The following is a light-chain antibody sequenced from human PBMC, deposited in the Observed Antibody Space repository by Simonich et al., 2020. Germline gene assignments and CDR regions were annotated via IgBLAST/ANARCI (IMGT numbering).Light chain of an antibody. CDR3: QQYNSYSLT. CDR2: KAS. J-gene: IGKJ4*01. CDR1: QSISSW. Sequence: DIQLTQSPSTLSASVGDRVTITCRASQSISSWLAWYQQKPGKAPKRLIYKASSLESGVPSRFSGSGSGTEFTLTFSSLQPDDFATYYCQQYNSYSLTFGGGTKVEIK. V-gene: IGKV1-5*03.